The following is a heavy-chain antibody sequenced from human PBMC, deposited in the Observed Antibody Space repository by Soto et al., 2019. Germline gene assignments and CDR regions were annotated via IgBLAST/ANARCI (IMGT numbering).Heavy chain of an antibody. CDR3: AKGSYSGIYSDFDY. D-gene: IGHD1-26*01. CDR2: ISYDGSNK. V-gene: IGHV3-30*18. CDR1: GFTFSSYG. J-gene: IGHJ4*03. Sequence: GGSLRLSCAASGFTFSSYGMYWVRQAPGKGLEWVAVISYDGSNKYYADSVKGRFTISRDNSKNTLYMQMNSLRAEDTAVYYCAKGSYSGIYSDFDYWGQGTTVTVSS.